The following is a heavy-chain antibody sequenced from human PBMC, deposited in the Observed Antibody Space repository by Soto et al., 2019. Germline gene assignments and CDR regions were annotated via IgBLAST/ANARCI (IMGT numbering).Heavy chain of an antibody. CDR2: IYYSGST. CDR3: AIDSSGWLGGDD. Sequence: SETLSLTCTVSGGSISRSTYYWGWIRQPPGKGLEWIGSIYYSGSTYFNPSLKSRVTISVDTSKNQFSLKLSSVTAADTAVYYCAIDSSGWLGGDDWGQGTLGTVSS. CDR1: GGSISRSTYY. D-gene: IGHD6-19*01. J-gene: IGHJ4*02. V-gene: IGHV4-39*07.